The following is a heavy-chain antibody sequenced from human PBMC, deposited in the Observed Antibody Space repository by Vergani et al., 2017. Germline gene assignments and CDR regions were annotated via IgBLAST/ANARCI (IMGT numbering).Heavy chain of an antibody. CDR1: GFTFSSYA. D-gene: IGHD4-23*01. V-gene: IGHV3-23*01. CDR2: ISGSGGST. CDR3: AKASTVGGYFDL. Sequence: EVQLLESGGGLVQPGGSLRLSCAASGFTFSSYAMSWVREAPGKGLEWVSAISGSGGSTYYADSVKGRFTISRDNSKNTLYLQMNSLRAEDTAVYYCAKASTVGGYFDLWGRGTLVTVSS. J-gene: IGHJ2*01.